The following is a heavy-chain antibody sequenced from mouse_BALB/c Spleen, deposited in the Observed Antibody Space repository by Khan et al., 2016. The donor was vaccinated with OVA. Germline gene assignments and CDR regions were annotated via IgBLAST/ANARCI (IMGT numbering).Heavy chain of an antibody. Sequence: EVELVESGGGLVKPGGSLKLSCAASGCSFSHYVMSWVRQTPEKRLEWVATISSGGRYTFYPDSVKGRFTISRDNAKNTLYLQMSSLRSEDTAMYYCARHGDYGRGLFDYWGQGTTLTVSS. CDR1: GCSFSHYV. D-gene: IGHD1-1*01. CDR2: ISSGGRYT. J-gene: IGHJ2*01. V-gene: IGHV5-9-3*01. CDR3: ARHGDYGRGLFDY.